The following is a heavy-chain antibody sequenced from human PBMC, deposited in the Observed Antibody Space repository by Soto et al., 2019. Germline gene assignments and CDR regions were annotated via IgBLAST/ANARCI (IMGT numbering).Heavy chain of an antibody. J-gene: IGHJ3*02. Sequence: SATLSLTCTFSGCSITSYSWSWIRQAPGKGLEWIGYIYYSGSTNYNPSLKSRVTISVDTSKNQFSLKLSSVTAADTAVYYCARVYCISTSCYGYYAFDIWGRGTMVT. CDR3: ARVYCISTSCYGYYAFDI. V-gene: IGHV4-59*01. D-gene: IGHD2-2*01. CDR1: GCSITSYS. CDR2: IYYSGST.